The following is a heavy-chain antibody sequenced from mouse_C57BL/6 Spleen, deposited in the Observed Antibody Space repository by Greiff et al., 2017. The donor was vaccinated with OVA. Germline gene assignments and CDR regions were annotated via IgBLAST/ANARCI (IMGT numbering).Heavy chain of an antibody. D-gene: IGHD2-3*01. J-gene: IGHJ2*01. CDR2: ISYDGSN. Sequence: EVKLMESGPGLVKPSQSLSLTCSVTGYSITSGYYWNWIRQFPGNKLEWMGYISYDGSNNYNPSLKNRISITRDTSKNQFFLKLNSVTTEDTATYYCARDPYDGYYGDYFDYWGQGTTLTVSS. CDR3: ARDPYDGYYGDYFDY. V-gene: IGHV3-6*01. CDR1: GYSITSGYY.